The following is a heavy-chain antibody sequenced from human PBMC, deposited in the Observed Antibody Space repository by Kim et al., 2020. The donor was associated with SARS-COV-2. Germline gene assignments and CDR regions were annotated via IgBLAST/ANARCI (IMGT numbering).Heavy chain of an antibody. V-gene: IGHV3-30*04. D-gene: IGHD3-22*01. J-gene: IGHJ4*01. CDR3: ASLDYYDSGGPQGGY. Sequence: GGSLRLSCAASGFSFSSSAMHWVRQAPGKGLEWVAVISSDESIKYYADSVKGRFTISRDNSKNTLYLQMNSLRTEDTALYYCASLDYYDSGGPQGGYWGHGTLVTVSS. CDR2: ISSDESIK. CDR1: GFSFSSSA.